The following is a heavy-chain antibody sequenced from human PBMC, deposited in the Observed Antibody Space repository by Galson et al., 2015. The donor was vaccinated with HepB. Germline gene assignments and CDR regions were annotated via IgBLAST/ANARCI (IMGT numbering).Heavy chain of an antibody. J-gene: IGHJ4*02. Sequence: SLRLSCASSGFTFGDYAVNWFRQAPGKGLEWIGFIRRNTYGATTEYAASLKGRFSISRDDSKNIAHLQMNSLQTEDTAAYFCAREAAGLGGYFDYWGRGTLVTVSS. D-gene: IGHD6-13*01. CDR2: IRRNTYGATT. CDR3: AREAAGLGGYFDY. CDR1: GFTFGDYA. V-gene: IGHV3-49*03.